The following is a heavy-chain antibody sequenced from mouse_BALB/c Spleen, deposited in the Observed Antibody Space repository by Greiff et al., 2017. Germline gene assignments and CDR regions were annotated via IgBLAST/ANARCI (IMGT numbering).Heavy chain of an antibody. V-gene: IGHV1-54*01. CDR3: AKAPYDSFKGYYAMDY. CDR2: INPGSGGT. Sequence: QVQLQQSGAELVRPGTSVKVSCKASGYAFTNHLIEWVKQRPGQGLEWIGVINPGSGGTNYNEKFKGKATLTADKSSSTAYMQLSSLTSDDSAVYFCAKAPYDSFKGYYAMDYWGQGTSVTVSS. CDR1: GYAFTNHL. J-gene: IGHJ4*01. D-gene: IGHD2-4*01.